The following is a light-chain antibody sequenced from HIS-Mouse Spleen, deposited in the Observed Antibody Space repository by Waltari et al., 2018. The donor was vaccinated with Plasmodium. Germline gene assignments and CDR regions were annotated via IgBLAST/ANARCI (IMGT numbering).Light chain of an antibody. CDR2: EES. V-gene: IGLV3-10*01. CDR3: YSTDSSGNHRV. CDR1: ALPKNY. J-gene: IGLJ3*02. Sequence: SYELTQPPSVSVSPGQTARVTCPGDALPKNYSYWYQQKAGQAPVLVIYEESKRPSGIPERFSGSSSGTMATLTISGAQVEDEADYYGYSTDSSGNHRVFGGGTKLTVL.